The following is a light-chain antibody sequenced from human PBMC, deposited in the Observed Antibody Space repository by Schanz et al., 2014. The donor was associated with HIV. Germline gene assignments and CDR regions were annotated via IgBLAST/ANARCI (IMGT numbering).Light chain of an antibody. CDR1: SGHSSYA. Sequence: QPVLTQSPSVSASLGASVKLTCTLSSGHSSYAIAWHQQQPETGPRYLMNLNSDGSHRKGDGIPDRFSGSSSGAERYLTISSLQSEDEADYYCQTWGTGIRVFGGGTKLTVL. V-gene: IGLV4-69*01. J-gene: IGLJ3*02. CDR2: LNSDGSH. CDR3: QTWGTGIRV.